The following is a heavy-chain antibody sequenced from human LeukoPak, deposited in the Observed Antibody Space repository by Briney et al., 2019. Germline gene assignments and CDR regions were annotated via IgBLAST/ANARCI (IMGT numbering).Heavy chain of an antibody. CDR2: INHSGST. V-gene: IGHV4-34*01. J-gene: IGHJ4*02. CDR3: ARHGRVAATPDY. CDR1: GGSFSGYY. D-gene: IGHD2-15*01. Sequence: PSETLSLTCAVYGGSFSGYYWSWIRQPPGKGLEWIGEINHSGSTNYNPSLKSRVTISVDTSKNQFSLKLSSVTAADTAVYYCARHGRVAATPDYWGQGTLVTVSS.